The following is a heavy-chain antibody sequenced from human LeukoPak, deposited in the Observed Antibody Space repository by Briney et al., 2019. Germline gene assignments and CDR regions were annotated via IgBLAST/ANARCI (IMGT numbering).Heavy chain of an antibody. V-gene: IGHV3-64*04. Sequence: GGSLRLSCAASGFTFSTYGMHWVRQAPGKGLEYVSAISSNGGSTYYADSVKGRFTISRDNSKNALYLQMNSLRAEDTAVYYCAKNGDRGAYCSGGSCYPYYYYYMDVWGKGTTVAISS. CDR1: GFTFSTYG. J-gene: IGHJ6*03. CDR3: AKNGDRGAYCSGGSCYPYYYYYMDV. D-gene: IGHD2-15*01. CDR2: ISSNGGST.